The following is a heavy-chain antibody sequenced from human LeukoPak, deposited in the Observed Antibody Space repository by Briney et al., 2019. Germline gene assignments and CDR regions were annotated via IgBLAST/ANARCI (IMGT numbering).Heavy chain of an antibody. J-gene: IGHJ4*02. CDR2: ISGSGGST. CDR1: GFTFSSYA. V-gene: IGHV3-23*01. D-gene: IGHD3-22*01. Sequence: GGSRRLSCAASGFTFSSYAMSWVRQAPGKGLEWVSAISGSGGSTYYADSVKGRFTISRDNSKNTLYLQMNSLRAEDTAVYYCAKDAYYDSSGSPYYFDYWGQGTLVTVSS. CDR3: AKDAYYDSSGSPYYFDY.